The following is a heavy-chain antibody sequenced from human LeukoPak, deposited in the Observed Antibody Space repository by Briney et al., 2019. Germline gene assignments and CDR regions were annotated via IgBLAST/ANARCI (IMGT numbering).Heavy chain of an antibody. Sequence: SETLSLTCIVSGGSINSRSHYWGWIRQPPGKGLEWIGNIYYSGSTYYNPSLKSRVTISIDTSKNQFSLKLSSVTATDTAVYYCARAIDSSSWYFFRWFDPWGQGTLVTVSS. D-gene: IGHD6-13*01. CDR2: IYYSGST. V-gene: IGHV4-39*01. J-gene: IGHJ5*02. CDR1: GGSINSRSHY. CDR3: ARAIDSSSWYFFRWFDP.